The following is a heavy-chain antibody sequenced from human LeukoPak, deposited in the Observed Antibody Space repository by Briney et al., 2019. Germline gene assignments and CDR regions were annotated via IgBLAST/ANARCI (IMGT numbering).Heavy chain of an antibody. CDR3: AKPLPTDYYDSSGYYPFDY. V-gene: IGHV3-23*01. Sequence: GGSLRLSCAASGFTFSSYAMSWVRQAPGKGLEWVSAISGSGGSTYYADSVKGRFTISGDNSKNTLYLQMNSLRAEDTAVYYCAKPLPTDYYDSSGYYPFDYWGQGTLVTVSS. J-gene: IGHJ4*02. D-gene: IGHD3-22*01. CDR1: GFTFSSYA. CDR2: ISGSGGST.